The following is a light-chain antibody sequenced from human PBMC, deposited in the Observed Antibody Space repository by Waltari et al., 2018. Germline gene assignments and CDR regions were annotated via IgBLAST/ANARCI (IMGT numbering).Light chain of an antibody. J-gene: IGKJ4*01. Sequence: EVVLTQPPATLSLSPGERATLSCRASQSVNSYLVWYQQKPGQAPRLLIYDASKRASGIPARFSGSGSGTDFTLTISSLEPGDFAVYYCLQRNSGPLTFGGGTKVGIK. CDR3: LQRNSGPLT. V-gene: IGKV3-11*01. CDR1: QSVNSY. CDR2: DAS.